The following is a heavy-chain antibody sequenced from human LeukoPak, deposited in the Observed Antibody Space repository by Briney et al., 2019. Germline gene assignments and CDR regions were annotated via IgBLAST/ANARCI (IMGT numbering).Heavy chain of an antibody. J-gene: IGHJ4*02. V-gene: IGHV3-23*01. D-gene: IGHD3-9*01. Sequence: GGSLRLSCAASGFTFSSYAMSWVRQAPGKGLEWVLGISGIGGSTSYADSVKGRFTISRDNAKNSLYLQMNSLRAEDTAVYYCASLERTYYDILTGYYNGDYWGQGTLVTVSS. CDR3: ASLERTYYDILTGYYNGDY. CDR1: GFTFSSYA. CDR2: ISGIGGST.